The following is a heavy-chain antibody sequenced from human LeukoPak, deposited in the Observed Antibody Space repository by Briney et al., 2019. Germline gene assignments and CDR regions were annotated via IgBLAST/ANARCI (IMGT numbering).Heavy chain of an antibody. D-gene: IGHD3-22*01. V-gene: IGHV3-30*18. Sequence: GGSLRLSCAASGFTFSNYGMHWVRQAPGKGLEWVAVASYDGSIESYADSVKGRFTISRDNSKNTLYLQMNSLRAEDTAAYYCTKRPVVVITTPYFDYWGQGTLVTVSS. CDR1: GFTFSNYG. CDR2: ASYDGSIE. J-gene: IGHJ4*02. CDR3: TKRPVVVITTPYFDY.